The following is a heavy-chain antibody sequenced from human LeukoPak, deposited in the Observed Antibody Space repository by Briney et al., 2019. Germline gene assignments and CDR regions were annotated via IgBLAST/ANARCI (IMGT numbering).Heavy chain of an antibody. V-gene: IGHV3-15*01. CDR1: GFTLSNAW. CDR3: TTDRREGSYYNFDY. CDR2: IKSKTDGGTT. Sequence: PGGSLRLSCAASGFTLSNAWMSWVRQAPGKGLEWVGRIKSKTDGGTTDYAAPVKGRFTISRDDSKNTLYLQMNSLKTEDTAVYYCTTDRREGSYYNFDYWGQGTLVTVSS. J-gene: IGHJ4*02. D-gene: IGHD1-26*01.